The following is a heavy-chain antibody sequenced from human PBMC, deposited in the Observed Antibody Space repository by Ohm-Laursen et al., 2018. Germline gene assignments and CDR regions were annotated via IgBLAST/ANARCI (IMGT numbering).Heavy chain of an antibody. D-gene: IGHD3-22*01. Sequence: SSLRLSCAATGFTLSSHGMHWVRQAPGKGLEWVAVIWYDGSKKYYADSVKGRFTISRDNSKNTLYLQMNSLRVEDTAVYYCARDLGMIVVELSFDYWGQGTLVTVSS. CDR2: IWYDGSKK. CDR1: GFTLSSHG. CDR3: ARDLGMIVVELSFDY. J-gene: IGHJ4*02. V-gene: IGHV3-33*01.